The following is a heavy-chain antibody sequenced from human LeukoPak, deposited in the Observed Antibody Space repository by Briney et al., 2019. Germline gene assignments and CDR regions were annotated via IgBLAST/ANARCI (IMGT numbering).Heavy chain of an antibody. Sequence: GGSLRLSCAASGFTFSSYAMSWVRQAPGKGLEWVSAISGSGGSTYYADSVKGRFTISRDNSKNTLYLQMNSLRAEDTAVYYCAKGDTVLLWFGELPYYYYGMDVWGQGTTVTVSS. CDR3: AKGDTVLLWFGELPYYYYGMDV. J-gene: IGHJ6*02. D-gene: IGHD3-10*01. CDR1: GFTFSSYA. V-gene: IGHV3-23*01. CDR2: ISGSGGST.